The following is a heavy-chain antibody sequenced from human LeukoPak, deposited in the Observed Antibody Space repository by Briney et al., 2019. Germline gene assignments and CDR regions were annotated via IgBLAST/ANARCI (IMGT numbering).Heavy chain of an antibody. CDR2: ISYGGSNK. Sequence: GGSLRLSCAVSGLTFSSYGMHWVRQAPGKGLEWVGVISYGGSNKYYADSVKGRFTISRDNSTNTLYLQMNSLRAEDTAVYYCAKDSAVAGLYYFDYWGQGTLVTVSS. CDR1: GLTFSSYG. CDR3: AKDSAVAGLYYFDY. J-gene: IGHJ4*02. V-gene: IGHV3-30*18. D-gene: IGHD6-19*01.